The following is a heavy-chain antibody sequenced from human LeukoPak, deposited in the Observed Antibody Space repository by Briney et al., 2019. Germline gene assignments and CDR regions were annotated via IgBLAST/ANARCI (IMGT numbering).Heavy chain of an antibody. CDR1: DFPFSNYW. CDR3: ARENLGDRSLDY. CDR2: ISSDGTKI. D-gene: IGHD2-21*01. Sequence: GGSLTLSCAASDFPFSNYWMHWVRQVPGERLTWVSRISSDGTKIGYAASVKGRFTISRDNAKNSLYLQMNSLRAEDTAVYYCARENLGDRSLDYWGQGTLVTVSS. J-gene: IGHJ4*02. V-gene: IGHV3-74*01.